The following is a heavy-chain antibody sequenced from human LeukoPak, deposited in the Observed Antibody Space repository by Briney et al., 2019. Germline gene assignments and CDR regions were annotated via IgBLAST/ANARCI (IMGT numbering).Heavy chain of an antibody. CDR1: GFPVSSNY. D-gene: IGHD3-22*01. CDR2: IYSGGST. Sequence: PGGSLRLYCAVSGFPVSSNYMRWVRQAPRKGLEWVSVIYSGGSTYYADSVKGRFTISRDNSKNTLYLQMNSLRAEDTAVYYCARDYYDSSGYRHDAFDIWSQGTMVTVSS. CDR3: ARDYYDSSGYRHDAFDI. V-gene: IGHV3-53*01. J-gene: IGHJ3*02.